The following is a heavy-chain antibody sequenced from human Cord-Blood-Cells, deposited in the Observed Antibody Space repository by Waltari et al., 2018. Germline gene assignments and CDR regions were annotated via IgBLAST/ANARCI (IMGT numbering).Heavy chain of an antibody. CDR3: ARYGGYFDY. V-gene: IGHV3-30*04. J-gene: IGHJ4*02. CDR2: MSYDGSKK. CDR1: GFTFSSYA. D-gene: IGHD3-16*01. Sequence: QVQLVESGGGVVQPGRSLRLSCAASGFTFSSYAMHWVRQAPGRGLEWVAVMSYDGSKKYYADSVKGRFTISRDNSKNTLYLQMNSRRAEDTAVYYCARYGGYFDYWGQGTLVTVSS.